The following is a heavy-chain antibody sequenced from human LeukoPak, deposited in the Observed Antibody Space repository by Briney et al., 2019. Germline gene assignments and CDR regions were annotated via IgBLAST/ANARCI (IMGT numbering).Heavy chain of an antibody. CDR1: GGSFSGYY. J-gene: IGHJ3*02. D-gene: IGHD3-9*01. Sequence: SETLSLTCAVYGGSFSGYYWSWIRQPPGKGLEWIGEINHSGSTNHNPSLKSRVTISVDTSKNQFSLKLSSVTAADTAVYYCARGGYDILTGPRVSAFDIWGQGTMVTVSS. CDR2: INHSGST. CDR3: ARGGYDILTGPRVSAFDI. V-gene: IGHV4-34*01.